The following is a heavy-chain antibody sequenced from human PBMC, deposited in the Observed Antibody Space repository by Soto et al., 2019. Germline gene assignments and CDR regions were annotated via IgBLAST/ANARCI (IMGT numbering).Heavy chain of an antibody. CDR2: VSGNGQGI. Sequence: EVQLLESGGGLVQPGGSLRLSCAASGFTFSSYAMSWVRQAPGEGLEWVSAVSGNGQGIYYADSVRGRFTISRDNSKNTVFLHMDSLRAEDTAVYYCAKDRDYPRDYFHYWGQGTLVTVSS. V-gene: IGHV3-23*01. D-gene: IGHD3-10*01. CDR3: AKDRDYPRDYFHY. J-gene: IGHJ4*02. CDR1: GFTFSSYA.